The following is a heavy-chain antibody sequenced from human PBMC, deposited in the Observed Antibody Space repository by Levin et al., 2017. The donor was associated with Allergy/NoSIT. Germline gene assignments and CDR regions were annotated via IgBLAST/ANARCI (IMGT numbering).Heavy chain of an antibody. CDR2: ISSSGSSI. D-gene: IGHD3-9*01. CDR1: GFSFSDYY. Sequence: GESLKISCAASGFSFSDYYMSWIRQAPGKGLEWVSYISSSGSSIYYADSVKGRFTISRDNARNSLYLQMNSLRAEDTAVYYCARDTEGSGYFVGSFDLWGQGTLVTVSS. V-gene: IGHV3-11*01. CDR3: ARDTEGSGYFVGSFDL. J-gene: IGHJ5*02.